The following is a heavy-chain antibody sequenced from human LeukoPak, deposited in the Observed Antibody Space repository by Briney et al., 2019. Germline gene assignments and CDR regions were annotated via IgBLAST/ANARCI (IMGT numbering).Heavy chain of an antibody. J-gene: IGHJ4*02. CDR3: ATGKKQWLDRKWDF. D-gene: IGHD6-19*01. CDR2: FGPEDGET. Sequence: GASVKVSCKVSGYTLTELSMHWVRQAPGKGLEWMGGFGPEDGETIYAQKFQGRVTMTEDTSTDTAYMELSSLRSEDTAVYYCATGKKQWLDRKWDFWGQGTLVTVSS. CDR1: GYTLTELS. V-gene: IGHV1-24*01.